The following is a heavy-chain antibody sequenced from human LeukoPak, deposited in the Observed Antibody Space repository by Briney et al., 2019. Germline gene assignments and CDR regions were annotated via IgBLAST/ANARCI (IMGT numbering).Heavy chain of an antibody. V-gene: IGHV5-51*01. Sequence: GESLKISCKGSGYSFTSYWIGWVRQMPGKGLEWMGIIYPGDSDTRYSPSFQGQVTISADKSISTAYLQWSSLKASDTAMYYCARVPDDFWSGYSYYYYMDVWGKGTTVTVSS. CDR2: IYPGDSDT. D-gene: IGHD3-3*01. J-gene: IGHJ6*03. CDR1: GYSFTSYW. CDR3: ARVPDDFWSGYSYYYYMDV.